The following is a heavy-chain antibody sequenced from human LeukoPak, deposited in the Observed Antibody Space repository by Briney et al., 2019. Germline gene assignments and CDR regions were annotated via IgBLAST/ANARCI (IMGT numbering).Heavy chain of an antibody. J-gene: IGHJ6*03. V-gene: IGHV4-61*02. Sequence: PSETLSLTCTVSGGSISSSSYYWGWIRQPAGKGLEWIGRIYTSGSTNYNPSLKSRVTISVDTSKNQFSLKLSSVTAADTAVYYCAREGGYYYYYMDVWGKGTTVTISS. CDR2: IYTSGST. CDR1: GGSISSSSYY. D-gene: IGHD3-16*01. CDR3: AREGGYYYYYMDV.